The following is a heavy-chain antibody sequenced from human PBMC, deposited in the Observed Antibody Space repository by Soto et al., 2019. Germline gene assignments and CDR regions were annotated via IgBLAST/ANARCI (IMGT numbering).Heavy chain of an antibody. D-gene: IGHD3-10*01. CDR1: RTSSVSSY. V-gene: IGHV4-59*08. CDR2: IYYSGST. J-gene: IGHJ4*02. CDR3: ARLWFGELLYTYYFDY. Sequence: ESLTRNCDIQRTSSVSSYGRRKEEDTGGGLERIGYIYYSGSTNYNPSLKSRVTISVDTSKNQFSLKLSSVTAADTAVYYCARLWFGELLYTYYFDYWGQGTLVTVS.